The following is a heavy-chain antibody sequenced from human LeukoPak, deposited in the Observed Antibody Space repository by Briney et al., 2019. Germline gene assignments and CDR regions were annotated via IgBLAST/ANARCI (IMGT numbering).Heavy chain of an antibody. CDR1: GYTFTSYG. J-gene: IGHJ5*02. V-gene: IGHV1-18*01. D-gene: IGHD3-10*01. Sequence: VASVKVSCKASGYTFTSYGISWVRQAPGQGLEWMGWISAYNGNTNYAQKLQGRVTMTTDTSTSTAYMELRSLRSDDTAVYYCARDRVLWFGELLSWFDPWGQGTLVTVSS. CDR2: ISAYNGNT. CDR3: ARDRVLWFGELLSWFDP.